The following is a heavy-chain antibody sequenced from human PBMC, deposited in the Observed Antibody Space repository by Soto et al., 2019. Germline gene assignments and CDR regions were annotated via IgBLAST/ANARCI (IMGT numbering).Heavy chain of an antibody. CDR2: INPNSGGT. D-gene: IGHD6-6*01. CDR1: GYTFTGYY. CDR3: ARGGLSQPVYYGMDV. J-gene: IGHJ6*02. Sequence: ASVKVSCKASGYTFTGYYMHWVRQAPGQGLEWMGWINPNSGGTNYAKKFQGRVTMTRDTSISTAYMELSRLRSDDTAVYYCARGGLSQPVYYGMDVWGQGTTVTVSS. V-gene: IGHV1-2*02.